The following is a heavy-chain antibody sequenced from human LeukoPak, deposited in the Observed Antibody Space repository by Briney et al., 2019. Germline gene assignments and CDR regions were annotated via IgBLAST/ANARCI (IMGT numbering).Heavy chain of an antibody. CDR3: RAVATVTSFDY. J-gene: IGHJ4*02. CDR1: GFTFSSYA. Sequence: GGSLRLSCVASGFTFSSYAMSWVRQAPGKGLEWVSAISGSGGSTYYADSVKGRFTISRDNSKSTLYLQMNSLRAEDTAVYYCRAVATVTSFDYWGQGTLVTVSS. D-gene: IGHD4-17*01. V-gene: IGHV3-23*01. CDR2: ISGSGGST.